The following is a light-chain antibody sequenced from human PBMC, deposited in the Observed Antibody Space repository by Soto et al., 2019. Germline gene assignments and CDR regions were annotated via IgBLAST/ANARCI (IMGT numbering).Light chain of an antibody. CDR2: SAS. V-gene: IGKV1-12*01. Sequence: DIQMTQSPSSISASIGDRVTISCRARQGISSWLAWYQQKPGKAPSLLIYSASTLYTGVPSRFSGSGSGTDCTLTISSLQPEDFATYYCQHANSFPLTVGPGTKVDIK. CDR3: QHANSFPLT. J-gene: IGKJ3*01. CDR1: QGISSW.